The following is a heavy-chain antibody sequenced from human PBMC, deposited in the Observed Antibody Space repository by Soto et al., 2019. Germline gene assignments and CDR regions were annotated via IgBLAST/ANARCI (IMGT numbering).Heavy chain of an antibody. D-gene: IGHD6-13*01. V-gene: IGHV3-7*05. Sequence: GGSLRLSCAASVFTFNIYWMSWVRQAPGKGLEWVANINLDGSEKYYVDSVKGRFTISRDNAKNSLYLQMNSLRAEDTAVYYCARDGIGRYSSSWYYWGQGTLVTVSS. CDR1: VFTFNIYW. J-gene: IGHJ4*02. CDR3: ARDGIGRYSSSWYY. CDR2: INLDGSEK.